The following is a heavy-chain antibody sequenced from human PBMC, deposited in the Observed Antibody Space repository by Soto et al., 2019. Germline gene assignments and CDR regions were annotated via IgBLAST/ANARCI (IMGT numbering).Heavy chain of an antibody. CDR2: IYYSGST. J-gene: IGHJ6*02. CDR3: ARDSSSWYSIYYGMDV. Sequence: SETLSLTCTVSGGSISSGDYYWGWIRQPPGKGLEWIGYIYYSGSTYYNPSLKSRVTISVDTSKNQFSLKLSSVTAADTAVYYCARDSSSWYSIYYGMDVWGQGTTVTVSS. CDR1: GGSISSGDYY. V-gene: IGHV4-30-4*01. D-gene: IGHD6-13*01.